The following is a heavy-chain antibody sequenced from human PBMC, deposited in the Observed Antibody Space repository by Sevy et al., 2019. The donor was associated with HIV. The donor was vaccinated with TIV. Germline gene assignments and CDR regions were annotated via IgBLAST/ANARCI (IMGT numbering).Heavy chain of an antibody. Sequence: ASVKGSCKASGYTFTGDYLHWVRQAPGHGLEWMGRVFPNSGGTNYAQKFQGRVTMTRDTSISTAYMELSRLRSDDTAVYYCARDGGGGTTNSGMDVWGQGTTVTVSS. CDR1: GYTFTGDY. CDR3: ARDGGGGTTNSGMDV. V-gene: IGHV1-2*06. CDR2: VFPNSGGT. J-gene: IGHJ6*02. D-gene: IGHD1-7*01.